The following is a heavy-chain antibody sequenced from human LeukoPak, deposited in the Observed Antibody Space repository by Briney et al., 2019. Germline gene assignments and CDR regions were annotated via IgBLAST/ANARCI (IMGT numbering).Heavy chain of an antibody. V-gene: IGHV1-2*02. J-gene: IGHJ4*02. Sequence: GASVKVSCKASGYTFTGYYMHWVRQAPGQGLEWMGWINPNSGGTNYAQKFQGRVTMTRDTSISTAYMELSRLRSDDTAVYYCARGRERASSTYFDYWGQGTLVTVSS. CDR1: GYTFTGYY. CDR3: ARGRERASSTYFDY. D-gene: IGHD6-13*01. CDR2: INPNSGGT.